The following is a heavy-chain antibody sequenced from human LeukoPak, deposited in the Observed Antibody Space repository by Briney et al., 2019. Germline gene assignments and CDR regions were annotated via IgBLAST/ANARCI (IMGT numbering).Heavy chain of an antibody. CDR3: ARGRRSVRFLEWLPPTPIDY. V-gene: IGHV1-8*01. D-gene: IGHD3-3*01. Sequence: ASVKVSCKASVYTFTSYDINWVRQATGQGLEWMGWMNPNSGNTGYAQKFQGRVTMTRNTSISTAYMELSSLRSEDTAVYYCARGRRSVRFLEWLPPTPIDYWGQGTLVTVSS. CDR2: MNPNSGNT. J-gene: IGHJ4*02. CDR1: VYTFTSYD.